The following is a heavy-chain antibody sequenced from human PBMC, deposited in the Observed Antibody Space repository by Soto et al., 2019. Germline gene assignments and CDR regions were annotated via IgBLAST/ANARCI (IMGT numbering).Heavy chain of an antibody. CDR1: GYTFGNHW. CDR2: MNSDGGII. J-gene: IGHJ4*02. Sequence: VQLVQSGAEVKKPGASVKVSCKASGYTFGNHWMHWVRQAPGKGLEWVSRMNSDGGIINYADSVKGRFTVSRDNAKNTLYLQMNSLRVEDTAVYYCATAEVDYWGPGTLVTVSS. V-gene: IGHV3-74*02. CDR3: ATAEVDY.